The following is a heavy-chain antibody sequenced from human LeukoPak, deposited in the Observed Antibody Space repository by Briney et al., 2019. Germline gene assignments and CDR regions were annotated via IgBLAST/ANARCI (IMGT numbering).Heavy chain of an antibody. V-gene: IGHV3-30*02. CDR2: IRYDGSNK. J-gene: IGHJ4*02. Sequence: PGGSLRLSCAASGFTFSSYGMHWVRQAPGKGLEWVAFIRYDGSNKYYADSVKGRFTISRDNSKNTLYLQMNSLRAEDTALYYCAKGLTAGYLRDFDYWGQGILVTVSS. D-gene: IGHD6-13*01. CDR3: AKGLTAGYLRDFDY. CDR1: GFTFSSYG.